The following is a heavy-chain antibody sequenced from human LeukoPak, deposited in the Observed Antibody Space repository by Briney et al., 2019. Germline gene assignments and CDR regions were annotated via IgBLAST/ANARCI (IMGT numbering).Heavy chain of an antibody. D-gene: IGHD2-15*01. J-gene: IGHJ4*02. V-gene: IGHV3-74*01. CDR2: ISTDGYTT. CDR3: VVGGSPGY. CDR1: GLAFSAYK. Sequence: GGSLRLSCAASGLAFSAYKMHWVRQAPREGLVWVSRISTDGYTTDYADFVQGRFTASRDNTKNTWSLEMNSLRAEDTAVYYCVVGGSPGYWGQGTLVTVSS.